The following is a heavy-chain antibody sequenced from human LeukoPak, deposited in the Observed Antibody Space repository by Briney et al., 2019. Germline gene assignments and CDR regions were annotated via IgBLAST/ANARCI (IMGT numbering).Heavy chain of an antibody. CDR3: AKDTGIVVAKYYFDY. Sequence: GGSLRLSCAVSGFTFTNYWMSWARQSPGKGLEWVANIYLDGSRAYYVDSVKGRFTISRDNSKNTLYLQMNSLRAEDTAVYYCAKDTGIVVAKYYFDYWGQGTLVTVSS. V-gene: IGHV3-7*01. CDR1: GFTFTNYW. D-gene: IGHD3-22*01. CDR2: IYLDGSRA. J-gene: IGHJ4*02.